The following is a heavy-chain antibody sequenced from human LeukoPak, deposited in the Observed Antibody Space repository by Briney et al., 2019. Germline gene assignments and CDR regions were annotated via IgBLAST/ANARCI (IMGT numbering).Heavy chain of an antibody. V-gene: IGHV6-1*01. Sequence: SQTLPLTFAITGDSGPNNRAAWNSIRQSPSRALECLGRTYYKSKWNNGNPLSVTRRITINPDTSNNQFSLLHHYITPEDTALHYCARYSGLGVPDYWGQGTLVTVSS. CDR2: TYYKSKWNN. CDR1: GDSGPNNRAA. D-gene: IGHD2-21*01. CDR3: ARYSGLGVPDY. J-gene: IGHJ4*02.